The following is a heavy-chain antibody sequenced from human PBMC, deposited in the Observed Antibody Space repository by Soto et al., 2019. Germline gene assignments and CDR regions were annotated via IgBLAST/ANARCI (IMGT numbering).Heavy chain of an antibody. V-gene: IGHV1-46*01. D-gene: IGHD3-10*01. CDR1: GYTFTSDY. CDR3: ARGDTMVRGVIVSYYYGMDV. CDR2: INPSGGST. Sequence: ALLKVYWKASGYTFTSDYMHWVRQTHGQGLEWMGIINPSGGSTSYAQKFQGRVTMTRDTSTSTVYMELSSLRSEDTAVYYCARGDTMVRGVIVSYYYGMDVWGQGTAVTVSS. J-gene: IGHJ6*02.